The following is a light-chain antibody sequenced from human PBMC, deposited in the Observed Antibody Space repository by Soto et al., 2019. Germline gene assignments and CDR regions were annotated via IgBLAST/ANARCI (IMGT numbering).Light chain of an antibody. CDR1: QSVSSSY. J-gene: IGKJ2*01. CDR2: GAS. V-gene: IGKV3-20*01. Sequence: EIVLTQSPGTLSLSPGKRATLSCRASQSVSSSYLAWYQQKPGQAPRLLIYGASSRATGIPDRFSGSGSGTDFTLTISSLEPEDFAVYYCQQYESSSYTFGQGTKLEIK. CDR3: QQYESSSYT.